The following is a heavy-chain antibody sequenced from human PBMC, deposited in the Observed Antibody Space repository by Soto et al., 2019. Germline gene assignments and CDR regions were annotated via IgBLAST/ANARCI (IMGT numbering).Heavy chain of an antibody. CDR2: MNPNSGNT. Sequence: QVQLVQSGAEVKKPGASVKVSCKASGYTFTSYDINWVRQATGQGLEWMGWMNPNSGNTGYAQKFQGRVTMTRNTSISTAYMELGSLRSEVTAVYYCARSVHYDSSPDYWGQGTLVTVSS. J-gene: IGHJ4*02. CDR3: ARSVHYDSSPDY. V-gene: IGHV1-8*01. D-gene: IGHD3-22*01. CDR1: GYTFTSYD.